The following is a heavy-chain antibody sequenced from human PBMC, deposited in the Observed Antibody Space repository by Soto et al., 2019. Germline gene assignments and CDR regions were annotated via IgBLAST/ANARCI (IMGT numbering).Heavy chain of an antibody. Sequence: GASVKVSCKASGGTFSSYTISWVRQAPGQGLEWKGRIIPILGIANYAQKFQGRLTLTTDTSTSTMYMELSSLRSDDTAVYYCARDFSDTYNEKSYWWFDPWGQGTLVTVSS. CDR2: IIPILGIA. D-gene: IGHD2-8*02. CDR1: GGTFSSYT. CDR3: ARDFSDTYNEKSYWWFDP. J-gene: IGHJ5*02. V-gene: IGHV1-69*04.